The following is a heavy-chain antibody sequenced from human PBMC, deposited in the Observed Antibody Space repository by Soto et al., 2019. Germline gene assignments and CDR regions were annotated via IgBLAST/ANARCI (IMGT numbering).Heavy chain of an antibody. Sequence: PGGSLRLSCATSGFTFSDYDMTWIRQAPGKGLEWVSYIGTSGSTIYYADSVKGRFTISRDNAKNSLYLQMNSLRTEDTALYYCAKLRYSSGTGNFDYWGQGTLVTVSS. V-gene: IGHV3-11*01. CDR2: IGTSGSTI. J-gene: IGHJ4*02. D-gene: IGHD3-10*01. CDR1: GFTFSDYD. CDR3: AKLRYSSGTGNFDY.